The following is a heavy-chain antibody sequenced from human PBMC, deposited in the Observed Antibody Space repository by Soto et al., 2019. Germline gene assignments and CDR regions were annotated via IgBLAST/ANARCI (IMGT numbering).Heavy chain of an antibody. CDR2: IYTSGST. D-gene: IGHD6-13*01. Sequence: KTSETLSLTCTVSGGSISSYYWSWIRQPAGKGLEWIGRIYTSGSTNYNPSLKSRVTMSVDTSKNQFSLKLSSVTAADTAVYYCAREGQQLPRYYFDYWGQGTLVTVSS. J-gene: IGHJ4*02. V-gene: IGHV4-4*07. CDR3: AREGQQLPRYYFDY. CDR1: GGSISSYY.